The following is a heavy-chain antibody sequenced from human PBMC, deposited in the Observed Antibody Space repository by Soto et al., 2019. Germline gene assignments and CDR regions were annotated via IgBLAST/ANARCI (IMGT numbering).Heavy chain of an antibody. CDR3: ARLEGLATISYYFDY. Sequence: SETLSLTCSVSGDSINSDNYYWGWIRQPPGKGLEWIGSIYYRGNTYYNPSLKTRVTISLDKSKSQFSLKLNSVAAVDPAVYFCARLEGLATISYYFDYWGQGTLVTVSS. CDR2: IYYRGNT. CDR1: GDSINSDNYY. J-gene: IGHJ4*02. V-gene: IGHV4-39*01. D-gene: IGHD3-9*01.